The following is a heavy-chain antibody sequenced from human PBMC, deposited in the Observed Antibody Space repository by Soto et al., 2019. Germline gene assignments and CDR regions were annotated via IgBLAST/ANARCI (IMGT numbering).Heavy chain of an antibody. V-gene: IGHV4-30-4*01. J-gene: IGHJ4*02. D-gene: IGHD6-6*01. CDR2: IYHTGRT. CDR1: GASISIDDYS. CDR3: ARDQSSSPDFFDY. Sequence: SETLSVTCNFSGASISIDDYSWTWIRQPPGKGLEWIGYIYHTGRTSYNPALRSRLTISIDRSKNQFYLTLSSVSAAGTALYYCARDQSSSPDFFDYWGQGTLVTVSS.